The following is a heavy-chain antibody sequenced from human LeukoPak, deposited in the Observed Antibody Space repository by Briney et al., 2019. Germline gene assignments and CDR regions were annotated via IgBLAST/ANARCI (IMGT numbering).Heavy chain of an antibody. D-gene: IGHD1/OR15-1a*01. J-gene: IGHJ4*02. CDR3: TTALRLGQSPFNY. Sequence: GGSLRLSCALSGFTSTYTWMTLVRQAPGKGLEWVGRIKSSSDGGTTDYAAPVKGRFTISRDDSKNTLYLQMNSLNTEDTAVYFCTTALRLGQSPFNYWGQGTLVTVSS. CDR1: GFTSTYTW. CDR2: IKSSSDGGTT. V-gene: IGHV3-15*01.